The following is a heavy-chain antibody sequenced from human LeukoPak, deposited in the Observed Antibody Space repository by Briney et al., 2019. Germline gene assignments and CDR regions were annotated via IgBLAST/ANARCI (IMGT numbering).Heavy chain of an antibody. D-gene: IGHD3-22*01. CDR2: INSDGSST. CDR3: AREFTMIVPYLFDY. V-gene: IGHV3-74*01. Sequence: GGSLRLSCAASGFTFSSYWMHWVRQAPGKGLAWVSRINSDGSSTSYADSVKGRFTISRDNAKNTLYLQMNSLRAEDTAVYYCAREFTMIVPYLFDYWGQGTLVTVSS. J-gene: IGHJ4*02. CDR1: GFTFSSYW.